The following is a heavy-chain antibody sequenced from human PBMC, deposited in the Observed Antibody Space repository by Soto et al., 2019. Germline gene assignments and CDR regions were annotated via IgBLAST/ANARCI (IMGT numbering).Heavy chain of an antibody. CDR1: GGSISSGGYS. Sequence: SETLSLTCAVSGGSISSGGYSWSWIRQPPGKGLEWIGYIYHSGSTYYNPSLKSRVTISIDRSKNRFSLKLSSVIAADTAVYYCARVPVYSGYDSAWFDPWGQGTLVTVSS. J-gene: IGHJ5*02. V-gene: IGHV4-30-2*01. CDR3: ARVPVYSGYDSAWFDP. D-gene: IGHD5-12*01. CDR2: IYHSGST.